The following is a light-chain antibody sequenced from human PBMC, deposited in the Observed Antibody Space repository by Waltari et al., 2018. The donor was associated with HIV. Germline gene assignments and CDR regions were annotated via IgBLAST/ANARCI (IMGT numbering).Light chain of an antibody. Sequence: EIGLTQSPSTLSLSPGQRATPSGRASQSLYLPLGCYQHKTGQPPRLLVYDASKSVTDIPARFSGSGSGANFTLTINSLEPEDFAVYYCQHRNSWPPTFGGGTRIEI. CDR3: QHRNSWPPT. CDR2: DAS. V-gene: IGKV3-11*01. J-gene: IGKJ4*01. CDR1: QSLYLP.